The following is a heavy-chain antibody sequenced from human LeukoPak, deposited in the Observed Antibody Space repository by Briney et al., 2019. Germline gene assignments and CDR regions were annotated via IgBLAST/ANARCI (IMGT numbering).Heavy chain of an antibody. V-gene: IGHV3-33*01. Sequence: GGSLRLSCAASRFTFSSYGIHWVRQAPGKGLEWVAVIWYDGSNKYYADSVKGRFTISRDNSKNTLYLQMNSLRAEDTAVYYCAREGYSSGWYAYWGQGTLVTVSS. CDR1: RFTFSSYG. J-gene: IGHJ4*02. CDR2: IWYDGSNK. D-gene: IGHD6-19*01. CDR3: AREGYSSGWYAY.